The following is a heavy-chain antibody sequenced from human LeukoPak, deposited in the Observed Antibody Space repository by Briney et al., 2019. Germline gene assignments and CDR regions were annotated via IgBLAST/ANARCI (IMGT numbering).Heavy chain of an antibody. CDR2: LSDSGGST. J-gene: IGHJ6*03. D-gene: IGHD3-10*01. Sequence: GGSLRLSCAASGFTFSSYWMSWVRQAPGKGLEWVSALSDSGGSTFYADSVKGRFTISRDNSKKPLYLQINRLRAEDPAVYYCAKGGAVSSKSITMIRGTRRYYYYMDVWGKGTTVTISS. CDR3: AKGGAVSSKSITMIRGTRRYYYYMDV. V-gene: IGHV3-23*01. CDR1: GFTFSSYW.